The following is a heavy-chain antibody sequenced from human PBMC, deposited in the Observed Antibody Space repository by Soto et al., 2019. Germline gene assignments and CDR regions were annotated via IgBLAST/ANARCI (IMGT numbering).Heavy chain of an antibody. J-gene: IGHJ3*02. CDR1: GFTFSSYA. CDR2: ISGSGGST. CDR3: AKDALTSPPTWGSYRHTLATHAFDI. V-gene: IGHV3-23*01. Sequence: GGSLRLSCAASGFTFSSYAMSWVRQAPGKGLEWVSAISGSGGSTYYADSVKGRFTISIDNSKNTLYLQMNSLRAEDTAVYYCAKDALTSPPTWGSYRHTLATHAFDIWGQGTMVTVSS. D-gene: IGHD3-16*02.